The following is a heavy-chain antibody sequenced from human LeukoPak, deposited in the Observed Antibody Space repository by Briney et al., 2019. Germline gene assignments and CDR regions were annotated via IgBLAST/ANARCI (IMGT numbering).Heavy chain of an antibody. Sequence: ASVKVSCKASGYTFTSYGISWVRQAPGQGLEWMGWISAYNGNTNYAQKLQGRVTMTTDTSTSTAYMELRSLRSDDTAVYYCARGPPIVVVITTLYCYYYMDVWGKGTTVTVSS. CDR2: ISAYNGNT. CDR3: ARGPPIVVVITTLYCYYYMDV. CDR1: GYTFTSYG. V-gene: IGHV1-18*01. J-gene: IGHJ6*03. D-gene: IGHD3-22*01.